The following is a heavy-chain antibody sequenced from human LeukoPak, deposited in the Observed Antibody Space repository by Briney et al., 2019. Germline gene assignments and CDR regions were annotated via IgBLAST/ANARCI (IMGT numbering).Heavy chain of an antibody. CDR1: GFTFSSYG. Sequence: GGSLRLSCAASGFTFSSYGMHWVRQAPGKGLEWVAFIRYAGNENYYADSVKGRFTISRDNSKNTLYLQMNSLRAEDTAVYYCAKGSSSWYISYYYVDVWGKGTTVTVSS. V-gene: IGHV3-30*02. J-gene: IGHJ6*03. D-gene: IGHD6-13*01. CDR2: IRYAGNEN. CDR3: AKGSSSWYISYYYVDV.